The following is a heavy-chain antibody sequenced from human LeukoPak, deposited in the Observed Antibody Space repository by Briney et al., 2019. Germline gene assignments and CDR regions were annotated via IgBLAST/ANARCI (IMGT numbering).Heavy chain of an antibody. CDR2: TSGGGGST. D-gene: IGHD4-17*01. Sequence: GGSLRLSCAASGFTFSSYAMSWVRQAPGKGLEWVSATSGGGGSTYYADSVKGRFTISRDNSKNTLYLQMNSLRAEDTAVYYCAKDLEGSYGDYDYWGQGTLVTVSS. J-gene: IGHJ4*02. V-gene: IGHV3-23*01. CDR3: AKDLEGSYGDYDY. CDR1: GFTFSSYA.